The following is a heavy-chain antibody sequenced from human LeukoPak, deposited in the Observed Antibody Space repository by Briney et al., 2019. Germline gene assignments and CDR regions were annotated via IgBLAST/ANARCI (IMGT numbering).Heavy chain of an antibody. J-gene: IGHJ4*02. CDR2: IYYSGST. V-gene: IGHV4-59*01. Sequence: PSETLSLTCTVSGGSISSYYWSWIRQPPGKRLGWIGHIYYSGSTNYNPSLKSRVTISVDTSKNQFSLKLSSVTAADKAVYYCASRSSIWSGYQDTLYYFDSGGQGTLVTVSS. D-gene: IGHD3-3*01. CDR1: GGSISSYY. CDR3: ASRSSIWSGYQDTLYYFDS.